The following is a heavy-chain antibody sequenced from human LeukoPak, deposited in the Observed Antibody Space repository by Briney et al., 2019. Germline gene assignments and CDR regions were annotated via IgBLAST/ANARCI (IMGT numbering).Heavy chain of an antibody. CDR3: ARGGWFGESPFDY. D-gene: IGHD3-10*01. CDR2: IYTSGST. V-gene: IGHV4-38-2*02. Sequence: SETLSLTCTVSGYSISSGYYWGWIRQPPGKGLEWIGRIYTSGSTNYNPSLKSRVTISLDTSKNQFSLKLSPVTAADTAVYYCARGGWFGESPFDYWGQGTLVTVSS. CDR1: GYSISSGYY. J-gene: IGHJ4*02.